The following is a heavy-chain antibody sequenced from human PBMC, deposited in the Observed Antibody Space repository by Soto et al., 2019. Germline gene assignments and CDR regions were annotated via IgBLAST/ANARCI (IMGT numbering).Heavy chain of an antibody. CDR3: ARKENDYGGNDYYYGMDV. V-gene: IGHV1-69*13. CDR2: IIPIFGTA. D-gene: IGHD4-17*01. J-gene: IGHJ6*02. CDR1: GGTFSSYA. Sequence: ASVKVSCKASGGTFSSYAISWVRQAPGQGLEWMGGIIPIFGTANYAQKFQGRVTITADESTSTAYMELSSLRSEDTAVYYCARKENDYGGNDYYYGMDVWGQGTTVTVSS.